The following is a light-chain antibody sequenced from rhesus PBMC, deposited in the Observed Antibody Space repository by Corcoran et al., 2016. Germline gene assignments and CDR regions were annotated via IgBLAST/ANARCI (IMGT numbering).Light chain of an antibody. CDR3: QHYYVNPLT. CDR1: QNIFSN. J-gene: IGKJ4*01. CDR2: GAS. V-gene: IGKV1S8*01. Sequence: DIHMTQSPSVLSAPVGDRVTISCRASQNIFSNLAWYQQKPGKAPKLLVYGASSLQTGIPSRVSGSGSGTDFTHTISSLQPEDSTGYYCQHYYVNPLTFGGETKVEIK.